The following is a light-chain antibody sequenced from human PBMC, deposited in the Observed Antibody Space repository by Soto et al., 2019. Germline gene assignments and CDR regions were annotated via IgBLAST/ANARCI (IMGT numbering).Light chain of an antibody. J-gene: IGKJ2*01. V-gene: IGKV1-39*01. CDR3: QQSYIAPYT. CDR1: QSVSNY. CDR2: TAS. Sequence: DIQMTQSPSSLSASVGDRVTITCRASQSVSNYLNWYQQKPRKAPKLLIYTASSLQSGVPSKFSGIGSGTDFTLTISSLQPEDFATYYCQQSYIAPYTFRQGTKLEIK.